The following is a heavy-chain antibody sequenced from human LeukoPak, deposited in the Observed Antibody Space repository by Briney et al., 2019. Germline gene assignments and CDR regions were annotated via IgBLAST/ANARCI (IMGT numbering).Heavy chain of an antibody. Sequence: GGSLRLSCAASGFSFSSYWMSWVRQAPGQRLEWVANIKEDGSEKNYVDSVKGRFTISRDNAKNSLYLQMNTLRAEDTAVYSCGRSGIVTTAVPFWGQGTLVTVSS. CDR1: GFSFSSYW. CDR3: GRSGIVTTAVPF. D-gene: IGHD1-26*01. J-gene: IGHJ4*02. V-gene: IGHV3-7*01. CDR2: IKEDGSEK.